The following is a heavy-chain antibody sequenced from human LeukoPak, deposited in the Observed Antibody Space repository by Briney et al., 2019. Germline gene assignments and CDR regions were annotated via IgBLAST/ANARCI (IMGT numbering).Heavy chain of an antibody. CDR3: ARESSSSWYRSDAFDI. CDR2: ISSSSSTI. CDR1: GFTLTSYS. J-gene: IGHJ3*02. Sequence: GGSLRLSCAASGFTLTSYSMNWVRQAPGKGLEWVSYISSSSSTIYYADPVKGRFTISRDNAKNSLYLQMNSLRAEDTAVYYCARESSSSWYRSDAFDIWGQGTMVTVSS. D-gene: IGHD6-13*01. V-gene: IGHV3-48*01.